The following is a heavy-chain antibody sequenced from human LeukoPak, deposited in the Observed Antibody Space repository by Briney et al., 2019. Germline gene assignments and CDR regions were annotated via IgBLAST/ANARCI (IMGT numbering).Heavy chain of an antibody. V-gene: IGHV3-23*01. CDR3: AKGHGDASGYYYFDS. CDR2: IRGNADTT. CDR1: GFIFNNYG. Sequence: PGGSLRLSCAASGFIFNNYGMSWVRQAPGKRLEWVSAIRGNADTTYYADSVKGRFSIFRDNNKNMLYLQMNSLRVEDTAVYYCAKGHGDASGYYYFDSWGQGTLVTVSS. D-gene: IGHD3-22*01. J-gene: IGHJ4*02.